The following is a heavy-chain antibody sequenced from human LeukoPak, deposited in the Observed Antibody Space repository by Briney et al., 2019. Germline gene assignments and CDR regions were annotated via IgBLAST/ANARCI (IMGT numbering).Heavy chain of an antibody. CDR2: ISSSGSTI. CDR3: VRSFGSSCY. V-gene: IGHV3-48*03. J-gene: IGHJ4*02. CDR1: GFTFSSYE. Sequence: QPGGSLRLSCAASGFTFSSYEMNWVRQAPGKGLEWVSYISSSGSTIYYADSVKGRFTISRDNAKNSLYLQMDSLRAEDTAVYYCVRSFGSSCYWGRGTLVTVSS. D-gene: IGHD3-10*01.